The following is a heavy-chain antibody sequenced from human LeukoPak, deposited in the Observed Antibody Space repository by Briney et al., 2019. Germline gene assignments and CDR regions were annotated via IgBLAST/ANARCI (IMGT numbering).Heavy chain of an antibody. CDR1: GFTFSSYA. CDR2: ISYDGSNK. Sequence: GGSLRLSCAASGFTFSSYAMHWVRQAPGKGLEWVAVISYDGSNKYYADSVKGRFTISRDNSKNTLYLQMNSLRAEDTAVYYCAKAQAVVYYMDVWGKGTTVTVSS. J-gene: IGHJ6*03. V-gene: IGHV3-30-3*01. CDR3: AKAQAVVYYMDV. D-gene: IGHD2-2*01.